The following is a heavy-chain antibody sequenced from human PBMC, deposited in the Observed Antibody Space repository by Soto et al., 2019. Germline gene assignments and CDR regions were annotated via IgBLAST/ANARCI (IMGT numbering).Heavy chain of an antibody. Sequence: LRLSCVASGFTVSSNYMSWVRQAPGKGLEWVSVIYSGGKTDYADSVKGRFTISRDNSKGTLYLQMNSLRAEDTAVYYCARARDGYNFLYEPTWGQGTLVTVSS. J-gene: IGHJ4*02. D-gene: IGHD5-18*01. CDR2: IYSGGKT. CDR3: ARARDGYNFLYEPT. CDR1: GFTVSSNY. V-gene: IGHV3-53*01.